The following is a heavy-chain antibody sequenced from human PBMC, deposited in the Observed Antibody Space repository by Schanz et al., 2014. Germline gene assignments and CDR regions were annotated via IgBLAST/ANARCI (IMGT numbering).Heavy chain of an antibody. Sequence: EVQLVESGGGLVQPGGSLRLSCAASGFTFSSNSMNWVRQAPGKGLEWVSYISSASSTINYADSVKGRFTISRDNAKNSLFLQMNSLRAEDTAVYYCVRDSFFAFDYWGQGTLVTVSS. D-gene: IGHD3-3*01. J-gene: IGHJ4*01. CDR3: VRDSFFAFDY. CDR2: ISSASSTI. CDR1: GFTFSSNS. V-gene: IGHV3-48*01.